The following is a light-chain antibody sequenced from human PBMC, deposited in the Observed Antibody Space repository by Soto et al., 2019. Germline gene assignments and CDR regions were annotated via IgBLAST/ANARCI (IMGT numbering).Light chain of an antibody. J-gene: IGKJ4*01. CDR1: QSVSSY. CDR3: QQRSNWPPSLT. CDR2: DAS. V-gene: IGKV3-11*01. Sequence: EIVLTQSPATLSLSPGERATLSGRASQSVSSYLAWYQQKPGQAPRLLIYDASNRATGIPARFSGSGSGTDFTLTISSLGPEDFAVYYCQQRSNWPPSLTFGGGTKVDIK.